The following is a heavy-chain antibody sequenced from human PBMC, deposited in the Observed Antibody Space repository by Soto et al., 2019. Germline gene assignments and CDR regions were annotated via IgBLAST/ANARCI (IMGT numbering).Heavy chain of an antibody. CDR1: GGSISSGGYS. J-gene: IGHJ4*02. CDR3: ARTLNYRPWHYFDY. Sequence: SETLSLTCAVSGGSISSGGYSWSWIRQPPGKGLEWIGYIYHSGSTYYNPSLKSRVTISVDTSKNQFSLKLSSVTAADTAVYYCARTLNYRPWHYFDYWGQGTLVTVSS. CDR2: IYHSGST. D-gene: IGHD1-7*01. V-gene: IGHV4-30-2*02.